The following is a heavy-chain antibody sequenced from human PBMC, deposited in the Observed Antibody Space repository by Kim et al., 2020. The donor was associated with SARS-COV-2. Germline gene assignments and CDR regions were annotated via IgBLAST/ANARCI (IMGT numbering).Heavy chain of an antibody. CDR1: GGSISSGSYY. V-gene: IGHV4-61*02. Sequence: SETLSLTCTVSGGSISSGSYYWSWIRQPAGKGLEWIGRIYTSGSTNYNPSLKSRVTISVDTSKNQFSLKLSSVTAADTAVYYCATGGGYSGYDPPTYYYYYGMDVWGQGTTVTVSS. CDR3: ATGGGYSGYDPPTYYYYYGMDV. J-gene: IGHJ6*02. CDR2: IYTSGST. D-gene: IGHD5-12*01.